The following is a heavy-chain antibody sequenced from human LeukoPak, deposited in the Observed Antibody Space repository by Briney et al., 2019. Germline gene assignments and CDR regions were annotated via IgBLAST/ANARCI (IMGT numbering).Heavy chain of an antibody. Sequence: GGSLRLSCAASGFTFSDYYMSWIRQAPGKGLEWVSYISSSGSTIYYADSVKGRFTISRDNAQNSLSLQMNSLRAEDTAVYYCARSTRRDTEVALAEYFQHWGQGALVTVSS. CDR1: GFTFSDYY. CDR2: ISSSGSTI. CDR3: ARSTRRDTEVALAEYFQH. V-gene: IGHV3-11*01. D-gene: IGHD5-18*01. J-gene: IGHJ1*01.